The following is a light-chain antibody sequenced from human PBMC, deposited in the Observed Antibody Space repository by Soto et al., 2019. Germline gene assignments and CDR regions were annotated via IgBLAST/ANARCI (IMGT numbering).Light chain of an antibody. CDR1: SSNIGAGYD. CDR3: QSYDTSLSGLVV. Sequence: QSVLTQPPSVSGAPGQRVTISCTGSSSNIGAGYDVHWYRQLPGAAPKVLIYGDNNRPSGVPDRFSGSKSGTSASLAITGLQSEDQADYYCQSYDTSLSGLVVFGGGTKLTVL. J-gene: IGLJ2*01. V-gene: IGLV1-40*01. CDR2: GDN.